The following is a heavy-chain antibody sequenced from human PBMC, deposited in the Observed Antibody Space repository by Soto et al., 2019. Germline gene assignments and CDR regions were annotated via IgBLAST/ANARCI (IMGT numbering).Heavy chain of an antibody. J-gene: IGHJ4*02. D-gene: IGHD6-13*01. V-gene: IGHV4-59*01. CDR3: ARDLSSSY. Sequence: QVQLQESGPGLVKPSETLSLTCTVSGGSISSYYWSWIRQPPGKGLEWIGYIYYSGSTNYNPSLKSRVTISVDTSKNQFSLKLSSVTAADTAVYYCARDLSSSYWGQGTLVTXSS. CDR2: IYYSGST. CDR1: GGSISSYY.